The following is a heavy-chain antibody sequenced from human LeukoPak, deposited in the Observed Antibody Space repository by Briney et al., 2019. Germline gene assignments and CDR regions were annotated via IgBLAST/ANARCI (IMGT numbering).Heavy chain of an antibody. CDR3: ASERGNDYGDYYFDY. CDR1: GYTFTGYY. J-gene: IGHJ4*02. CDR2: INPNSGGT. Sequence: GASVKVSCKASGYTFTGYYMRWVRQAPGQGLEWMGWINPNSGGTNYAQKFQGRVTMTRDTSISTAYMELSRLRSDDTAVYYCASERGNDYGDYYFDYWGQGTLVTVSS. D-gene: IGHD4-17*01. V-gene: IGHV1-2*02.